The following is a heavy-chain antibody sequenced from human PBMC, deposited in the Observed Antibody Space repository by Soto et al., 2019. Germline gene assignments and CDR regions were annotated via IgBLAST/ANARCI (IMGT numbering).Heavy chain of an antibody. CDR2: LYYSGNT. J-gene: IGHJ4*02. CDR1: GGSVSSGHYY. V-gene: IGHV4-61*03. CDR3: ANGYNLDY. Sequence: LSLTCTVSGGSVSSGHYYWTWIRQPPGKGLEWIGYLYYSGNTNYNPSLKSRVTISVDTSKNHFSLKLTSVTAADTAVYYCANGYNLDYWGQGALVTVSS. D-gene: IGHD5-12*01.